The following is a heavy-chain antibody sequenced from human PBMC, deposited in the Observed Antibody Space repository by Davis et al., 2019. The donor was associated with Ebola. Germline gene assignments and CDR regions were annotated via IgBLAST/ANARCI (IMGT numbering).Heavy chain of an antibody. CDR2: LYRDGRT. D-gene: IGHD4-17*01. V-gene: IGHV3-53*01. J-gene: IGHJ2*01. CDR1: GFIVSDKY. CDR3: ARHASGDFWYFGL. Sequence: GESLKISCAASGFIVSDKYMSWVRQAPGKGLEWVSVLYRDGRTYYADSVKGRFTISRDNSKNMLYLQMNSLRAEDTAVYYCARHASGDFWYFGLWGRGTLVTVSS.